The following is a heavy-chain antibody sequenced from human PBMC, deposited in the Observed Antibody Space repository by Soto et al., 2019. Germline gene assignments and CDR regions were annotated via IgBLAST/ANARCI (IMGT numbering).Heavy chain of an antibody. CDR2: ISPYNGNT. D-gene: IGHD2-21*02. Sequence: QVQLVQSAGEVKKPGASAIVSCQASGYTFRNYIIAWLRQAPGQGLEWMGWISPYNGNTNYARQFRGRVTLTTDTSTSAAYLELRNLGSDDAATYYCARYCAGNACYSRHYYAMTSGAKGPRSPSP. CDR3: ARYCAGNACYSRHYYAMTS. CDR1: GYTFRNYI. J-gene: IGHJ6*02. V-gene: IGHV1-18*01.